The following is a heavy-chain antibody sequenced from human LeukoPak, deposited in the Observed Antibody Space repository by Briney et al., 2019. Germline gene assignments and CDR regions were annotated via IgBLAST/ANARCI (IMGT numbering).Heavy chain of an antibody. CDR3: ARFIAAARGYYYYYYMDV. CDR1: GGSISSYY. V-gene: IGHV4-59*01. CDR2: IYYSGST. D-gene: IGHD6-13*01. J-gene: IGHJ6*03. Sequence: SETLPLTCTVSGGSISSYYWSWIRQPPGKGLEWIGYIYYSGSTNYNPSLKSRVTISVDTSKNQFSLKLSSVTAADTAVYYCARFIAAARGYYYYYYMDVWGKGTTVTISS.